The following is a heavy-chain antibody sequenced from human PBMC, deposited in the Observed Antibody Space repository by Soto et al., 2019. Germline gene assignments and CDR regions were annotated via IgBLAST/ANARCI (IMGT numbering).Heavy chain of an antibody. CDR3: ARSYSGWYWYFQH. CDR1: GGSFSGYY. CDR2: INHSGST. D-gene: IGHD6-19*01. V-gene: IGHV4-34*01. Sequence: SETLSLTCAVYGGSFSGYYWSWIRQPPGKGLEWIGEINHSGSTNYNPSIKSRVTISVDTSKNQFSLKLSSVTAADMAVYYCARSYSGWYWYFQHWGQGTLVTVSS. J-gene: IGHJ1*01.